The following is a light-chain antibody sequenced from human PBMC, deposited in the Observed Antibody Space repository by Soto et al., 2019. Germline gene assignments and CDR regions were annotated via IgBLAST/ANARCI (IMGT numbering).Light chain of an antibody. V-gene: IGKV3-20*01. CDR2: DTS. CDR1: QSVCSY. CDR3: QQYGSSPPIT. J-gene: IGKJ5*01. Sequence: EIVLTQSPATLSLSPGERATPXCXXSQSVCSYLAWYQQKPGQAPSLLIYDTSARATGLPARFSGSRSGPDFTLTISRLEPEDFAVYYCQQYGSSPPITFGQGTRLEIK.